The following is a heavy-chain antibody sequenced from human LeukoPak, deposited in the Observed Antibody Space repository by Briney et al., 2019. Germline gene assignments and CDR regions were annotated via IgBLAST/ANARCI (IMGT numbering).Heavy chain of an antibody. J-gene: IGHJ6*03. CDR3: ARDRITIFGVAYSPFDYYMDV. CDR1: GYTFTSYG. V-gene: IGHV1-18*01. CDR2: ISAYNGNT. Sequence: ASVTVSCKASGYTFTSYGISWVRQAPGQGLEWMGWISAYNGNTNYAQKLQGRVTITTDTSTSTAYMELSSLRSDDTAVYYCARDRITIFGVAYSPFDYYMDVWGKGTTVTVSS. D-gene: IGHD3-3*01.